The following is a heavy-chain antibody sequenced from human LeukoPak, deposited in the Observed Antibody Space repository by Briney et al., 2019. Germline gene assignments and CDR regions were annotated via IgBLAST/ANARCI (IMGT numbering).Heavy chain of an antibody. J-gene: IGHJ6*02. CDR2: MYVTGTT. Sequence: SETLSLTCTVSGGSISDSYLSWIRQPAGKGLEWIGRMYVTGTTNYNPSLRSRVTMSMDTSKNQFSLRLSSVTAADTAVYYCARGRAAAGINYYYGMDVWGQGTTVTVSS. CDR3: ARGRAAAGINYYYGMDV. D-gene: IGHD6-13*01. CDR1: GGSISDSY. V-gene: IGHV4-4*07.